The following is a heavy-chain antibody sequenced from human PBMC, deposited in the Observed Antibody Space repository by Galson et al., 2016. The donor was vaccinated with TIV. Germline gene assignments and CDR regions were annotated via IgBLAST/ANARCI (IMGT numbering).Heavy chain of an antibody. CDR1: GYSISSGFY. D-gene: IGHD5-18*01. CDR3: ARRQLWFWYFDL. CDR2: LNNRGDT. Sequence: SLTCAVSGYSISSGFYWGWIRKPPGRGLEWIGSLNNRGDTHYNPSLKSRVTISLDTSKNQVSLTLSSVTAADTAVYYCARRQLWFWYFDLWGRGTLVTVSS. V-gene: IGHV4-38-2*01. J-gene: IGHJ2*01.